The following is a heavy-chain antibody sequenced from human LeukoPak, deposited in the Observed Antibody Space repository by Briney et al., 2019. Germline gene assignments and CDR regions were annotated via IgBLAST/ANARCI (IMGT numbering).Heavy chain of an antibody. CDR3: ARSPYGGSYYDWDY. V-gene: IGHV4-59*01. Sequence: SETLSLTCTVSGGSISNKYWSWIRQPPGKGLEWIGYIYYSGSTNYNPSLKSRVTISVDTSKNQFSLKLSSVTAADTAVYYCARSPYGGSYYDWDYWGQGTLVTVSS. CDR2: IYYSGST. CDR1: GGSISNKY. J-gene: IGHJ4*02. D-gene: IGHD1-26*01.